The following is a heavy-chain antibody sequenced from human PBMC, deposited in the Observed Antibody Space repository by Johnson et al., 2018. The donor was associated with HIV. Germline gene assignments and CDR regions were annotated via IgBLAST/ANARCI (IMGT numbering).Heavy chain of an antibody. CDR1: GFIFSSYG. CDR3: ATSTASDALDI. V-gene: IGHV3-33*01. J-gene: IGHJ3*02. CDR2: IWSDGSNK. Sequence: VQLVESGGGVVQPGRSVRLSCAASGFIFSSYGMHWVRRAPGKGLEWVAVIWSDGSNKYYADSVKGRFTISRDNSKNTLFLQMNSLRADDTAMYYCATSTASDALDIWGQGTMVSVSS. D-gene: IGHD1-1*01.